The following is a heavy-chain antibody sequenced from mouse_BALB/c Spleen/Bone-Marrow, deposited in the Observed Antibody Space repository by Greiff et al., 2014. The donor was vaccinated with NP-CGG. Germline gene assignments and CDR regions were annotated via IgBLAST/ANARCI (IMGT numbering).Heavy chain of an antibody. CDR1: GYTFTDYA. CDR2: ISTYYGDA. Sequence: VQLQQSGAEPVRPGVSVKISCKGSGYTFTDYATHWVKQSHAKSLEWIGVISTYYGDASYNQKFKGKATMTVDKSSSTAYMELARLTSEDSAIYYCAIRYGYDGEAVAWFAYWGQGTLVTVSA. J-gene: IGHJ3*01. CDR3: AIRYGYDGEAVAWFAY. V-gene: IGHV1S137*01. D-gene: IGHD2-2*01.